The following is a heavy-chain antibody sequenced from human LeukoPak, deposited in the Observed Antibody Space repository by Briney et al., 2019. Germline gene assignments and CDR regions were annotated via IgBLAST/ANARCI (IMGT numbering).Heavy chain of an antibody. V-gene: IGHV1-69*04. D-gene: IGHD5-18*01. CDR2: IIPILGIA. Sequence: SVKVSCKASGGTFSSYAISWVRQAPGQGLEWMGRIIPILGIANYAQKFQGRVTITADKSTSTAYMELSSLRSEDTAVYYCARGGPDVGYSYGQRYFDYWGQGTLVTVSS. CDR1: GGTFSSYA. CDR3: ARGGPDVGYSYGQRYFDY. J-gene: IGHJ4*02.